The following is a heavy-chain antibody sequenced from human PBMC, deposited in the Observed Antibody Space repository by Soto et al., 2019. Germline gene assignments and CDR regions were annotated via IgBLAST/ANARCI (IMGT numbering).Heavy chain of an antibody. CDR1: RATVTSNDFY. Sequence: QLQLHESGPGLVRPSETLSLTCTVSRATVTSNDFYWGWIRQPPGKGLEWIGNYFYGGSSYYNPSLKTRITMSADTSTNQFSLRLSSVTAADTAVYYCASFIGSGTNLSFQADYWGQGILVTVSS. D-gene: IGHD3-10*01. J-gene: IGHJ4*02. V-gene: IGHV4-39*01. CDR3: ASFIGSGTNLSFQADY. CDR2: YFYGGSS.